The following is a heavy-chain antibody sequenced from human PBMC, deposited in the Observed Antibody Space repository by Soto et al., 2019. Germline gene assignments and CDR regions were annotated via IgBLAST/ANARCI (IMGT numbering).Heavy chain of an antibody. CDR3: ARRYSSSFDY. CDR2: IYYSGYT. V-gene: IGHV4-39*01. Sequence: SETLSLTCTVSGGSISSSSYYWGLIRQPPGKGLEWIGSIYYSGYTYYNPSLKSRVTISVDTSKNQFSLKLSSVTAADTAVYYCARRYSSSFDYWGHGTLVTVSS. D-gene: IGHD6-13*01. J-gene: IGHJ4*01. CDR1: GGSISSSSYY.